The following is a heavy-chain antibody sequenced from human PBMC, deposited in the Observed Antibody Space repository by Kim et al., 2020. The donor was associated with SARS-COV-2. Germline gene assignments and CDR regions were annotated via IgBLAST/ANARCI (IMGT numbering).Heavy chain of an antibody. D-gene: IGHD6-19*01. CDR3: ARAWGEAVAGIFDY. V-gene: IGHV4-4*02. J-gene: IGHJ4*02. Sequence: SEILSLTCAVSGGSISSSNWWGWVRQPPGKGLEWIGEIYHSGSTNYNPSLKSRVTISVDKSKNQFSLKLSSVTAADTAVYYCARAWGEAVAGIFDYWGQGTLVTVSS. CDR2: IYHSGST. CDR1: GGSISSSNW.